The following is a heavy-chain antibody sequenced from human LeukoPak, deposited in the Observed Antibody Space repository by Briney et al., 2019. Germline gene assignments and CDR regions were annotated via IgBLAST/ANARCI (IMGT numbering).Heavy chain of an antibody. J-gene: IGHJ5*01. D-gene: IGHD5-18*01. CDR1: GFTFRSYS. CDR2: ISTGSNTL. Sequence: GGSLRLSCAASGFTFRSYSFNWVRQAPGEGLEWVSYISTGSNTLYYAASVKGRFTISRDDDKNLVYLQMNSLRAEDTGVYFCASGYRFFDSWGQGTLVTTSS. CDR3: ASGYRFFDS. V-gene: IGHV3-48*01.